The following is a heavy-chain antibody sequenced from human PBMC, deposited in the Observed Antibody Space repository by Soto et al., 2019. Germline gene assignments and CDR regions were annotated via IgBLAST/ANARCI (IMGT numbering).Heavy chain of an antibody. V-gene: IGHV4-30-2*01. CDR1: GGSISSGDYS. Sequence: QLPLQESGSGLMKPTQTLSRTCTVSGGSISSGDYSWSWIRQPPGKGLEWIGYIYHIGSTYSIPSLRSRVTLSMDKTKNQVSLHLNSVTAGATAVYFCARVRYSNNWHGIIDYWGQGTLVTVSS. CDR3: ARVRYSNNWHGIIDY. J-gene: IGHJ4*02. CDR2: IYHIGST. D-gene: IGHD4-4*01.